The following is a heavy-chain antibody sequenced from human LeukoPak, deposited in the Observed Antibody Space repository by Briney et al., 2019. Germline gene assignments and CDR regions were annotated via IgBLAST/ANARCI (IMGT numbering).Heavy chain of an antibody. CDR1: GFTFSSYA. Sequence: GGSLRLSCVASGFTFSSYAMNWVRQAPGKGVEWVSTITANGGRTYYADSMRGRFTISRDNAKNSLYLQMNSLKPEDTAVYYCARVAEAAAFDSWGQGTLVTVPS. CDR2: ITANGGRT. J-gene: IGHJ4*02. V-gene: IGHV3-21*06. CDR3: ARVAEAAAFDS. D-gene: IGHD6-13*01.